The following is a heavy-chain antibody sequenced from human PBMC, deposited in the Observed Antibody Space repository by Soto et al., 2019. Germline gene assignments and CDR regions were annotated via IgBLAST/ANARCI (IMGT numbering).Heavy chain of an antibody. CDR1: GFTFSSYA. J-gene: IGHJ5*02. CDR2: ISWSSGSI. D-gene: IGHD3-3*01. Sequence: GGSLRLSCAASGFTFSSYAMSWVRQAPGKGLEWVSGISWSSGSIGYADSVKGRFTISRDNAKNSLYLQMNSLRAEDTALYYCAKENSSITIFGGWFDPWGQGTLVTVSS. CDR3: AKENSSITIFGGWFDP. V-gene: IGHV3-9*01.